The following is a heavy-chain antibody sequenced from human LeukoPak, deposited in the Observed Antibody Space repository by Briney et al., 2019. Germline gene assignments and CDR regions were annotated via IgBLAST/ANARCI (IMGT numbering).Heavy chain of an antibody. CDR1: GFTFSSYS. D-gene: IGHD1-26*01. CDR3: ARVNWYSGTYYTDF. V-gene: IGHV3-48*02. Sequence: GGSLRLSCAASGFTFSSYSMNWVRQAPGKGLEWVSYISRSSSPIYYADSVKGRFTTSRDNAKDSLYLQMNSLRDEDTAVYYWARVNWYSGTYYTDFWGQGTLVTVSS. J-gene: IGHJ4*02. CDR2: ISRSSSPI.